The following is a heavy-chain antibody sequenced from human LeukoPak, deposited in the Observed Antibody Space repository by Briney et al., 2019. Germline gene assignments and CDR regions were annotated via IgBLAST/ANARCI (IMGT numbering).Heavy chain of an antibody. Sequence: PSETLSLTCAVYGGSFSGYYWSWIRQPPGKGLEWIGEINHSGSTNYNPSLKSRVTISVDTSKNQFSLKLSSVTAADTAVYYCASCWRWGTSSGIDYWREGTVVTVSS. V-gene: IGHV4-34*01. CDR3: ASCWRWGTSSGIDY. J-gene: IGHJ4*02. D-gene: IGHD2-2*01. CDR2: INHSGST. CDR1: GGSFSGYY.